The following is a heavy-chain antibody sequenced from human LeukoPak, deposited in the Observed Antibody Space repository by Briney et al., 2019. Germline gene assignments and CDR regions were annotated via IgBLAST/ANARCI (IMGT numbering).Heavy chain of an antibody. D-gene: IGHD5-24*01. V-gene: IGHV6-1*01. Sequence: SQTLSLTCAISGDSVSSNSAAWNWIRQSPSRGLEWLGRTYYRSKWYNDYAVSVKSRITINPDTTENQFSLQLNSVTPEDTAVYYCARGGQGDGYSADDAFDIWGQGTMVTVSS. J-gene: IGHJ3*02. CDR2: TYYRSKWYN. CDR3: ARGGQGDGYSADDAFDI. CDR1: GDSVSSNSAA.